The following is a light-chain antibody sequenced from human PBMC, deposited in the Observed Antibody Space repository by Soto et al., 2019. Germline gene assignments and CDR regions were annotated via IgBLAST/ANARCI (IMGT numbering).Light chain of an antibody. CDR3: QYYESRLSAYV. CDR2: THN. CDR1: SSNIGAGYD. V-gene: IGLV1-40*01. J-gene: IGLJ1*01. Sequence: QSVLTQPPSVSGAPGQRVTISCTGSSSNIGAGYDVHWYLQVPGTAPKLLVYTHNNRPSGVPDRFSGYTSGTSASLAITGLQSEDEADYYCQYYESRLSAYVFGTGTKVTVL.